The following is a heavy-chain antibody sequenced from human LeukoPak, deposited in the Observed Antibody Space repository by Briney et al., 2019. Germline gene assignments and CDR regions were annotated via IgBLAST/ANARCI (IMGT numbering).Heavy chain of an antibody. D-gene: IGHD1-14*01. CDR1: GFTFSDYY. CDR3: ARSHRGEPYYYYYYGMDV. CDR2: ISSSGSTI. Sequence: ESGGGLVKPGGSLRLSCAASGFTFSDYYMSWIRQAPGKGLERVSYISSSGSTIYYADSVKGRFTISRDNAKNSLYLQMNSLRAEDTAVYYCARSHRGEPYYYYYYGMDVWGQGTTVTVSS. J-gene: IGHJ6*02. V-gene: IGHV3-11*01.